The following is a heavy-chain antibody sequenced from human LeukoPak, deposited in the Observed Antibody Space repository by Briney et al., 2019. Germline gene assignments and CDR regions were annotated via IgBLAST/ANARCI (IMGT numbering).Heavy chain of an antibody. Sequence: GGSLRLSCAASGFTFSSYRMNWVRQAPGKGLEWVSYISSSSSTIYYADSVKGRFTISRDNAKNSLYLQMNSLRAEDTAVYYCARIHSSGWYRRVDYFDYWGQGTLVTVSS. CDR2: ISSSSSTI. J-gene: IGHJ4*02. V-gene: IGHV3-48*01. D-gene: IGHD6-19*01. CDR3: ARIHSSGWYRRVDYFDY. CDR1: GFTFSSYR.